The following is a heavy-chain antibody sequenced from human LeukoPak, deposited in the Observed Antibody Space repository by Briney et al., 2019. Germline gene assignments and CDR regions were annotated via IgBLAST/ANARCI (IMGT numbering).Heavy chain of an antibody. J-gene: IGHJ4*02. CDR1: GGSIRRSDFH. CDR3: ASRDDFWNGYYFDF. Sequence: SETLSLTCTVSGGSIRRSDFHWGWVRQPPGKGLEWIGNISHSGSTFYNPSLKSRITISVDASTNQFPLKVRSVTAADTPLYYCASRDDFWNGYYFDFWGQGILVTVSS. D-gene: IGHD3-3*01. CDR2: ISHSGST. V-gene: IGHV4-39*01.